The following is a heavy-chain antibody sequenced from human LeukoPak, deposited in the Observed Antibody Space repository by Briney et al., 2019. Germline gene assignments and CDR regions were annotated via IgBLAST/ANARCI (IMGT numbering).Heavy chain of an antibody. J-gene: IGHJ5*02. D-gene: IGHD2-21*02. Sequence: ASVKVSCKASGNTFTGYFMHWVRQAPGQGLEWMGWINPNSGVTKYAQKFQDRVTMTRDTSSSTAYLEVTRLTSDDTAVYYCARDRLQNQLLFCFDPWGQGTLVTVSS. CDR3: ARDRLQNQLLFCFDP. V-gene: IGHV1-2*02. CDR2: INPNSGVT. CDR1: GNTFTGYF.